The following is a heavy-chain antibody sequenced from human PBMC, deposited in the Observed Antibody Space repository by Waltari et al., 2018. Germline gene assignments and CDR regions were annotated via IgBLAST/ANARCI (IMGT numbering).Heavy chain of an antibody. CDR2: ISGSGGST. Sequence: EVQLLESGGGLVQPGGSLRLSCAASGFTFSSYAMSGVRQAPGKGLEWVSAISGSGGSTYYADSVKGRFTISRDNSKNTLYLQMNSLRAEDTAVYYCAKDGTVQGVIIPGYWGQGTLVTVSS. J-gene: IGHJ4*02. V-gene: IGHV3-23*01. CDR3: AKDGTVQGVIIPGY. D-gene: IGHD3-10*01. CDR1: GFTFSSYA.